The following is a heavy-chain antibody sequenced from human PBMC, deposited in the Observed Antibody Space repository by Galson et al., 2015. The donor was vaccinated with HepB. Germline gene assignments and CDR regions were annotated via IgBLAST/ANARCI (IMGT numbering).Heavy chain of an antibody. Sequence: SLRLSCAASGFTFSSYAMHWVRQAPGKGLEWVAVISYDGSNKYYADSVKGRFTISRDNSKNTLYLQMNSLRAEDTAVYYCAGYCSGGSCRNWFDPWGQGTLVTVSS. CDR3: AGYCSGGSCRNWFDP. J-gene: IGHJ5*02. V-gene: IGHV3-30-3*01. D-gene: IGHD2-15*01. CDR2: ISYDGSNK. CDR1: GFTFSSYA.